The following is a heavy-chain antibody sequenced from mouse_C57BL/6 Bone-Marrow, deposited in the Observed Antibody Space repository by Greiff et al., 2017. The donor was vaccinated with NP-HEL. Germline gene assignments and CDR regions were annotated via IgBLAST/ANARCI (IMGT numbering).Heavy chain of an antibody. Sequence: VQLQQPGAELVRPGSSVKLSCKASGYTFTSYWMHWVKQRPIQGLEWIGNIDPSDSETHYNQKFKDKATLTVDNSSSTAYMQLSSLTSEDSAVYYCATGWDFDYWGQGTTLTVSS. CDR1: GYTFTSYW. CDR3: ATGWDFDY. CDR2: IDPSDSET. V-gene: IGHV1-52*01. J-gene: IGHJ2*01. D-gene: IGHD1-1*02.